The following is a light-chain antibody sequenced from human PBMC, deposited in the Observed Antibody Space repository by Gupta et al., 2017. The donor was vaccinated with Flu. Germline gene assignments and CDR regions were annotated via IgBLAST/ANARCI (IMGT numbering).Light chain of an antibody. CDR1: SSNIGAGYD. Sequence: QSVLTQPPSVSAAPGQRVTLPCTGSSSNIGAGYDVHWCQQLPGTAPKLLIYGNSNRPSGVPDRFSGSKSGTSASLAVTGLQAEDEADYYCQSYDSSRSGYWVFGGGTKLTVL. CDR3: QSYDSSRSGYWV. J-gene: IGLJ3*02. V-gene: IGLV1-40*01. CDR2: GNS.